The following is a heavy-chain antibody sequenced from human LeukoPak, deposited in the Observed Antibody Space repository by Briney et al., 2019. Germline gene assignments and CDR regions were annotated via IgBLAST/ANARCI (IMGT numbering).Heavy chain of an antibody. CDR1: GGTFSSYA. D-gene: IGHD3-22*01. V-gene: IGHV1-69*13. CDR2: IIPIFGTA. Sequence: ASVKVSCKASGGTFSSYAISWVRQAPGQGLEWMGGIIPIFGTANYAQKFQGRVTITADESTSTAYMELSSLRSEDTAVYYCARDTFYYDSGGYYHYWGQGTLVTVSS. J-gene: IGHJ4*02. CDR3: ARDTFYYDSGGYYHY.